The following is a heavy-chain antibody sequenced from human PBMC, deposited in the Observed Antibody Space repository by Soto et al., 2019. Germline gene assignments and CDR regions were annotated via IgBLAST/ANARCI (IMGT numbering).Heavy chain of an antibody. D-gene: IGHD6-13*01. CDR1: GGSITTGNHY. Sequence: PSETLSLTCAVSGGSITTGNHYWSWIRQLPGQGLQWIGLVTSTGSPHYNPSLQSRGTISLDTSKNQFSLKLNSVTAADTAVYYCARSRFSSSWYPDNWGQGTLVTVSS. CDR3: ARSRFSSSWYPDN. J-gene: IGHJ4*02. V-gene: IGHV4-31*02. CDR2: VTSTGSP.